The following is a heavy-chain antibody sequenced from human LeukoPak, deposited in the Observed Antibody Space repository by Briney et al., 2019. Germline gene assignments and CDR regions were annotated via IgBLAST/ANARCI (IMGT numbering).Heavy chain of an antibody. V-gene: IGHV4-59*12. CDR2: IYYSGST. Sequence: SETLSLTCTVPGGSISSYYWSWIRQPPGKGLEWIGYIYYSGSTNCNPSLKSRVTISVDTSKNQFSLKLSSVTAADTAVYYCATASGYDWGYNWFDPWGQGTLVTVSS. J-gene: IGHJ5*02. D-gene: IGHD5-12*01. CDR1: GGSISSYY. CDR3: ATASGYDWGYNWFDP.